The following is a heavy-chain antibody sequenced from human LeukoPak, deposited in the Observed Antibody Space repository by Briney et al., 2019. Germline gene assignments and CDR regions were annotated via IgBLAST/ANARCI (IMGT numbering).Heavy chain of an antibody. J-gene: IGHJ4*02. CDR3: AAEDIVLVAPATMRKERTDY. D-gene: IGHD2-8*01. CDR2: IYYSGST. Sequence: SETLSLTCTVSGGSIRSSNYFWGWIRQPPGKGLEWIGSIYYSGSTYYNPSLESRVTISVDTSKNQFSLKLRSVSAADTAVYYCAAEDIVLVAPATMRKERTDYWGQGTLVTVSS. CDR1: GGSIRSSNYF. V-gene: IGHV4-39*01.